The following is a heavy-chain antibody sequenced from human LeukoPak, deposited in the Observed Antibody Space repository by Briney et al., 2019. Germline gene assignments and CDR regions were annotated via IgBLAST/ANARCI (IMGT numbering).Heavy chain of an antibody. CDR3: ARHAYCGGDCYSGDYFDY. J-gene: IGHJ4*02. Sequence: GESLKISCKGSGYSFTSYWIGWVRQMPGKGLEWMGIIYPGDSDTRYSPSFQGQVTISADKSISTAYLQRSSLKASDTAMYYCARHAYCGGDCYSGDYFDYWGQGTLVTVSS. D-gene: IGHD2-21*02. CDR2: IYPGDSDT. V-gene: IGHV5-51*01. CDR1: GYSFTSYW.